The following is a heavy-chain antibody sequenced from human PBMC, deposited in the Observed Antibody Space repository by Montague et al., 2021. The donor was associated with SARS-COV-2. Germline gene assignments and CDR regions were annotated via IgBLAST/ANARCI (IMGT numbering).Heavy chain of an antibody. CDR1: GYSIGSSGYF. CDR2: ISIGGST. J-gene: IGHJ4*02. CDR3: ASPNSGRWYYFDY. Sequence: SETLSLTYTVSGYSIGSSGYFGCLLRQPPEKVLYFVGSISIGGSTYYNPSLRSRVTIFVDTSKNHIPLRLSSVTAADTAVYYCASPNSGRWYYFDYWGQGTLVTASS. D-gene: IGHD4-23*01. V-gene: IGHV4-39*01.